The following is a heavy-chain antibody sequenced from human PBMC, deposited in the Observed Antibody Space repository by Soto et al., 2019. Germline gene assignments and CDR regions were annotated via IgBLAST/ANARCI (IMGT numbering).Heavy chain of an antibody. CDR1: GGSISSYY. J-gene: IGHJ5*02. Sequence: ETLSLTCTVSGGSISSYYWSWIRQPPGKGLEWIGYIYYSGSTNYNPSLKSRVTISVDTSKNQFSLKLSSVTAADTAVYYCARDSLHEGYCSGGSCYMGFDPWGQGTLVTVSS. D-gene: IGHD2-15*01. V-gene: IGHV4-59*01. CDR3: ARDSLHEGYCSGGSCYMGFDP. CDR2: IYYSGST.